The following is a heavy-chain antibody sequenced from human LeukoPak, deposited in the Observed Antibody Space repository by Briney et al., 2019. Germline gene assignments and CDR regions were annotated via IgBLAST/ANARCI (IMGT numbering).Heavy chain of an antibody. D-gene: IGHD3-22*01. V-gene: IGHV3-7*01. Sequence: GGSLRLSCAASGFTFDAYWMTWVRQAPGKGLEWVANIKQDGSEKNYVDSVKGRFTISRDNAKNSLYLHMNSLRAEDTAVYYCARGVRYYDSSGYYDYWGQGTLVTVSS. J-gene: IGHJ4*02. CDR1: GFTFDAYW. CDR3: ARGVRYYDSSGYYDY. CDR2: IKQDGSEK.